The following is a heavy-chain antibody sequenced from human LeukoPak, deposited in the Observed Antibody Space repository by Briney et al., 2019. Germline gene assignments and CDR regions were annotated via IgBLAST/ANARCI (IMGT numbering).Heavy chain of an antibody. J-gene: IGHJ4*02. D-gene: IGHD4-11*01. CDR3: ARDSASESHDYTFDY. V-gene: IGHV1-2*02. CDR2: INPNSGGT. Sequence: ASVKVSCKASGYTFTGYYMHWVRQAPGQGLEWMGWINPNSGGTNYAQKFQGRVTMTRDTSISTAYMELSRLTSDDTAMYYCARDSASESHDYTFDYWGQGALVTVSS. CDR1: GYTFTGYY.